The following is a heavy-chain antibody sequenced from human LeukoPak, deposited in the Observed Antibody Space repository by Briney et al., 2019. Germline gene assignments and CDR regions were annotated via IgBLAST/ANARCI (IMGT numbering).Heavy chain of an antibody. CDR2: ISSSSSYI. J-gene: IGHJ4*02. D-gene: IGHD6-13*01. V-gene: IGHV3-21*01. Sequence: SGGSLRLSCAASGFTFSSYSMNWVRQAAGKGLEWVSSISSSSSYIYYADSVKGRFTISRDNAKNSLYLQMNSLRAEDTAVYYCARDLVAAAGTADYWGQGTLVTVSS. CDR1: GFTFSSYS. CDR3: ARDLVAAAGTADY.